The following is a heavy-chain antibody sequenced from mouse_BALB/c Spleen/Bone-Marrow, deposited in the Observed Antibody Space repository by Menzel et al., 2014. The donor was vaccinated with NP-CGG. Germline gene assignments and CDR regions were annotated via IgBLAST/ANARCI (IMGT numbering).Heavy chain of an antibody. CDR2: IRNKANGYTT. Sequence: EVQVVESGGGLVQPGGSLRLSCATSGFTFTDYYMSWVRQPPGKALEWLGFIRNKANGYTTEYSASVKGRFTISRDNSQSILYLQMNTLRAEDSATYYCARDMGGYGYFDVRGAGTTVTVSS. J-gene: IGHJ1*01. V-gene: IGHV7-3*02. CDR1: GFTFTDYY. CDR3: ARDMGGYGYFDV.